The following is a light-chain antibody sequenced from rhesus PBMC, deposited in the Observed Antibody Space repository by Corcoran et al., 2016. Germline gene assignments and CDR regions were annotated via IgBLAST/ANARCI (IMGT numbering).Light chain of an antibody. V-gene: IGKV1-94*01. J-gene: IGKJ1*01. CDR2: AAS. CDR1: QGITKA. Sequence: DIQMTQSPSSLSASVGDRVTVTCRASQGITKALSWYQQKPGKAPTLLIYAASSLQTGVSSRFSGSGSGTDFTLTISSLQPEDVATYYCLQDYTTPWTFGQGTKVEIK. CDR3: LQDYTTPWT.